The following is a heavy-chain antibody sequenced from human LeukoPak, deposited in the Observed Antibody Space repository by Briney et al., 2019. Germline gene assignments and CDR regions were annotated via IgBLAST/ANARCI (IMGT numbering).Heavy chain of an antibody. V-gene: IGHV4-39*01. CDR3: ASPMRSFDAFDI. CDR2: IYYSGST. CDR1: GGSISSYY. Sequence: SETLSLTCTVSGGSISSYYWSWIRQPPGKGLEWIGSIYYSGSTYYNPSLKSRVTISVDTSKNQFSLKLSSVTAADTAVYYCASPMRSFDAFDIWGQGTMVTVSS. J-gene: IGHJ3*02. D-gene: IGHD5-24*01.